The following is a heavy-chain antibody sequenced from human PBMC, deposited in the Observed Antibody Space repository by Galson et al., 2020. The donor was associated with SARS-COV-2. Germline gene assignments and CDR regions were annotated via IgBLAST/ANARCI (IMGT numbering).Heavy chain of an antibody. V-gene: IGHV1-46*01. CDR1: GYAFTSYH. CDR2: INPRADIT. CDR3: AREWVDTGSSVFDY. J-gene: IGHJ4*02. Sequence: ASVKVSCKTYGYAFTSYHVHWVRQAPGQGLEWVGIINPRADITAYAQRFQGRVTMTRDTFTSTVYMELSSLRPEDTAVYYCAREWVDTGSSVFDYWGRGTLVTVSS. D-gene: IGHD5-18*01.